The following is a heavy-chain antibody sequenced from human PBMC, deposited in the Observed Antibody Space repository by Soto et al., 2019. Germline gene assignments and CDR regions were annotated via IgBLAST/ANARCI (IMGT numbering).Heavy chain of an antibody. Sequence: ASETLPLTCTVSGGSIISSSYYWGLIRQPPGKGLEWIGSIYYSGSTYYNPSLKSRVTISVDTSKNQFSLKLSSVTAADTAVYCCSTLPAKTVLTDYWGQGTLVTVSS. CDR3: STLPAKTVLTDY. CDR2: IYYSGST. J-gene: IGHJ4*02. D-gene: IGHD6-25*01. CDR1: GGSIISSSYY. V-gene: IGHV4-39*01.